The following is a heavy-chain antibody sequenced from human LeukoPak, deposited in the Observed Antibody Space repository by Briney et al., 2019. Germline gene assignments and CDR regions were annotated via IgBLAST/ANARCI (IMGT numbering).Heavy chain of an antibody. CDR3: ARGQRITMVRGARYFDL. Sequence: KPSETLSLTCAVYSGSFSGYYWSWIRQPPGKGLEWIGEINHSGSTNYNPSLKSRVTISVDTSKNQFSLKLSSVTAADTAVYYCARGQRITMVRGARYFDLWGRGTLVAVSS. CDR1: SGSFSGYY. V-gene: IGHV4-34*01. CDR2: INHSGST. D-gene: IGHD3-10*01. J-gene: IGHJ2*01.